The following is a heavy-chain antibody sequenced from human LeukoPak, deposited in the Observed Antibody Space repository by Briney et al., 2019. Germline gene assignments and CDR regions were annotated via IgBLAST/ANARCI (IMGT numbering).Heavy chain of an antibody. CDR3: ATGPRGYSGYAFDY. J-gene: IGHJ4*02. CDR2: FDPEDGET. CDR1: GYTLTELS. D-gene: IGHD5-12*01. Sequence: ASVKVSCKVSGYTLTELSMHWVRQAPGKGLEWMGGFDPEDGETIYAQKFQGRVTMTEDTSTDTAYMELSSLRSEDTAVYYCATGPRGYSGYAFDYWGQGTLVTVSS. V-gene: IGHV1-24*01.